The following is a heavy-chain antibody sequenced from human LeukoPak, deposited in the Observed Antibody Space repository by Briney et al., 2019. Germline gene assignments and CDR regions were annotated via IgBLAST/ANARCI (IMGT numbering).Heavy chain of an antibody. CDR2: IRWNRGNI. D-gene: IGHD2-8*01. V-gene: IGHV3-9*01. CDR3: AKDERVCYSRL. CDR1: GFTFDDYA. Sequence: GGSLRLSCAASGFTFDDYAMHWVRQAPGKGLEWVSGIRWNRGNIGYADSVKGRFTISRDNSKNTLYLQINSLRAEDTALYYCAKDERVCYSRLWGQGTMVTVSS. J-gene: IGHJ3*01.